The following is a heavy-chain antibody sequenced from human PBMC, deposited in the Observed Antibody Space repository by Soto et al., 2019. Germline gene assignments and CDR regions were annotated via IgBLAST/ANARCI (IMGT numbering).Heavy chain of an antibody. D-gene: IGHD6-13*01. J-gene: IGHJ6*02. CDR3: ANPREQQLVYYYYYGMDV. Sequence: GGSLRLSCAASGFTFSSYAMSWVRQAPGKGLEWVSAISGSGGSTYYADSVKGRFTISRDNSKNTLYLQMNSLRAEDTAVYYCANPREQQLVYYYYYGMDVWGQGTTVTVSS. CDR1: GFTFSSYA. CDR2: ISGSGGST. V-gene: IGHV3-23*01.